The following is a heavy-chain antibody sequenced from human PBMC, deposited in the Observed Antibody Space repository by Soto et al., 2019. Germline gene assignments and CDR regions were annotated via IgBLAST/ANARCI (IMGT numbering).Heavy chain of an antibody. CDR1: GYTFTSYY. V-gene: IGHV1-18*04. J-gene: IGHJ5*02. CDR2: ISAYNGNT. D-gene: IGHD6-13*01. CDR3: ARGVALEWSWSSRYNWFDP. Sequence: ASVKVSCKASGYTFTSYYMHWVRQAPGQGLEWMGWISAYNGNTNYAQKLQGRVTMTTDTSTSTAYMGLRSLRSDDTAVYYCARGVALEWSWSSRYNWFDPWGQGTLVTVSS.